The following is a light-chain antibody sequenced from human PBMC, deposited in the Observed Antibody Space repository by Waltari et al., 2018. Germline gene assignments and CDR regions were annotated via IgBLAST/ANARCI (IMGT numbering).Light chain of an antibody. Sequence: DIQMTQSPSSLSASIADRVTIPCRAIQTISNYLNWFQQKPGKAPHLLIYGASSLQTGVPSRFSGSGSGTEFTLTISSLQPEDFTTYYCQQSYITPRTFGQGTKVEIK. CDR3: QQSYITPRT. CDR2: GAS. J-gene: IGKJ1*01. V-gene: IGKV1-39*01. CDR1: QTISNY.